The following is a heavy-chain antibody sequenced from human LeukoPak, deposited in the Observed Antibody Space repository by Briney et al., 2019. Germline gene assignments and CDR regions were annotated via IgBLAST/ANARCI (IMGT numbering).Heavy chain of an antibody. J-gene: IGHJ6*04. D-gene: IGHD3-10*02. Sequence: GGSLRLSCAASGFTFSSYGMHWVRRAPGKGLEGVSYISSSGSTIYYADSVKGRFTISRDNAKKSLYLQMNSLRAEDTAVYYCAELGITMIGGVWGKGTTVTISS. CDR3: AELGITMIGGV. CDR2: ISSSGSTI. CDR1: GFTFSSYG. V-gene: IGHV3-48*04.